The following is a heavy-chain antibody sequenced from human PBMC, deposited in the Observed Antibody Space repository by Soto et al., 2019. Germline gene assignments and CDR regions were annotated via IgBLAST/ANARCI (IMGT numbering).Heavy chain of an antibody. CDR2: IYYSGST. Sequence: SETLSLTCTVSGGSISSSTYYWGWIRQPPGKGLEWIGRIYYSGSTYSNPSLKSRVTISVDKSKNQFSLKLSSVTAADTAVYYCARVLGELSLRYFDYWGQGTLVTVSS. CDR3: ARVLGELSLRYFDY. D-gene: IGHD3-16*02. CDR1: GGSISSSTYY. V-gene: IGHV4-39*07. J-gene: IGHJ4*02.